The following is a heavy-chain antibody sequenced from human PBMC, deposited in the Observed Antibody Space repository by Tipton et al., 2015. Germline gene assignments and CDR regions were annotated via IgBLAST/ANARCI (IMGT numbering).Heavy chain of an antibody. V-gene: IGHV3-23*01. CDR3: ARLKDLRYGTQPGYFDY. D-gene: IGHD6-13*01. Sequence: GSLRLSCAASGFTVYSYAITWVRQAPGKGLEWVSTLSGGGSTYYADSVKGRFTISRDDSKNTLYLQMNSLRAEDTAVYYCARLKDLRYGTQPGYFDYWGQGTLLVTVSS. CDR1: GFTVYSYA. J-gene: IGHJ4*02. CDR2: LSGGGST.